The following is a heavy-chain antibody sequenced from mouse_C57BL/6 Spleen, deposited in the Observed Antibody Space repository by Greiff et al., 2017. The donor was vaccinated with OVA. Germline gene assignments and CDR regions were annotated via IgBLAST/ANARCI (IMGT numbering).Heavy chain of an antibody. D-gene: IGHD1-1*01. CDR2: IDPNSGGN. V-gene: IGHV1-72*01. Sequence: QVQLKQPGAELVKPGASVKLSCKASGYTFNSYWMHWVKQRPGRGLEWIGRIDPNSGGNKYNEKFKSKATLTVDKPSSTAYMQLSSLTSEDSAVYYCARDDYSGYWGQGTTLTVSS. CDR1: GYTFNSYW. J-gene: IGHJ2*01. CDR3: ARDDYSGY.